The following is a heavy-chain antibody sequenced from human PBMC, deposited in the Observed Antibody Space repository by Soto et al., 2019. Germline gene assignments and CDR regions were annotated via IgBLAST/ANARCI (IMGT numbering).Heavy chain of an antibody. V-gene: IGHV1-69*01. CDR1: GGTFKSYV. Sequence: QVQLEQSGAEVEKPGSSVKVSCKPSGGTFKSYVLNWVRQAPGQGLEWMGGIIPFLGSADYAQKFQDRVTITADESTRTADLELSSLRSEDSAVYYCAGTQFDTSGYYPSGLELWGQGTLVTVAS. J-gene: IGHJ4*02. CDR3: AGTQFDTSGYYPSGLEL. D-gene: IGHD3-22*01. CDR2: IIPFLGSA.